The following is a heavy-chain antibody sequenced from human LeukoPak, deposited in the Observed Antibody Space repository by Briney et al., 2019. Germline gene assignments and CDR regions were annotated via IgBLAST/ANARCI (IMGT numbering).Heavy chain of an antibody. CDR3: ARGGGYSLTRQYFQH. CDR2: IYAGGNT. CDR1: GESTRSYY. Sequence: SETLSLTCTVSGESTRSYYWSWIRQPAGKGLEWIGRIYAGGNTNYNPSLKSRVTMSIDTSKNQFSLKLTSVTAADTAVYYCARGGGYSLTRQYFQHWGQGTLVTVSS. J-gene: IGHJ1*01. V-gene: IGHV4-4*07. D-gene: IGHD5-24*01.